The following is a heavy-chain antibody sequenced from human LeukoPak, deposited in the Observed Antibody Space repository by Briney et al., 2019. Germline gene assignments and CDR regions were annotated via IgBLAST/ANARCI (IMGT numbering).Heavy chain of an antibody. Sequence: GGPLSFPFAASGSTFSSFAMSWVRQAPGKGLEWVSAISGSGGSTYYADSVKGRFTISRDNSKNTLFLQMNSLRAEDTAVYYCAKDRSCSGSSCNGGSWGQGTMVTVSS. J-gene: IGHJ3*01. D-gene: IGHD2-2*01. CDR1: GSTFSSFA. CDR3: AKDRSCSGSSCNGGS. CDR2: ISGSGGST. V-gene: IGHV3-23*01.